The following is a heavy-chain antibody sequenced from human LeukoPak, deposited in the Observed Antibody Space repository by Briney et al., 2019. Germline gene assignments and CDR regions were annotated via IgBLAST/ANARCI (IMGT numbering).Heavy chain of an antibody. D-gene: IGHD5-18*01. CDR3: AREDTAMVPRGLFDY. CDR2: IYYSGST. J-gene: IGHJ4*02. Sequence: PSETLSLTCTVSGGSISSSSYYWGWIRQPPGKGLEWIGSIYYSGSTYYNPSLKSRVTISVDTSKNQFSLQLNSVTPEDTAVYYCAREDTAMVPRGLFDYWGQGTLVTVSS. V-gene: IGHV4-39*02. CDR1: GGSISSSSYY.